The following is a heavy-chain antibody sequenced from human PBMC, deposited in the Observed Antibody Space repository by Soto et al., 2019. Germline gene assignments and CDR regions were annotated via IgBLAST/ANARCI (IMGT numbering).Heavy chain of an antibody. J-gene: IGHJ4*02. D-gene: IGHD6-19*01. CDR3: ARGSSGWPKYYFDS. Sequence: QVQLVESGGGVVQPGRSLRLSCAASGFTFSSYGMHWVRQAPGKGLEWVAVIWYDGSNKYYADSVTGRFTISRDNSKNTLYLQMNSLRAEDTAVYYCARGSSGWPKYYFDSWGQGTMVTVSS. CDR1: GFTFSSYG. CDR2: IWYDGSNK. V-gene: IGHV3-33*01.